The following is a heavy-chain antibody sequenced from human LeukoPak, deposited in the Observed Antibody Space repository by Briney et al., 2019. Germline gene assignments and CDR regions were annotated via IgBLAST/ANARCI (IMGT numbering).Heavy chain of an antibody. J-gene: IGHJ4*02. V-gene: IGHV4-34*01. D-gene: IGHD6-19*01. Sequence: PSGTLSLTCAVYGGSFSGYYWSWIRQPPGKGLEWIGEINHSGSTNYNPSLKSRVTISVDTSKNQFSLKLSSVTAADTAVYYRARGLRYSSGWYGYWGQGTLVTVSS. CDR3: ARGLRYSSGWYGY. CDR2: INHSGST. CDR1: GGSFSGYY.